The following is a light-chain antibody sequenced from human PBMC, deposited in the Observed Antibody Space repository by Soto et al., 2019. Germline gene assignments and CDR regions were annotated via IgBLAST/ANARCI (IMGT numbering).Light chain of an antibody. J-gene: IGLJ1*01. Sequence: QSALTQPASVSGSPGQSITISCTGTSSDVGGYNSVSWYRQDPGKAPKLMIYDVTNRPSGVSNRFSGSKSGNTASLTISGLQAEDEADYYCSSFTTTITSVFRHGTKVTVL. CDR1: SSDVGGYNS. V-gene: IGLV2-14*01. CDR3: SSFTTTITSV. CDR2: DVT.